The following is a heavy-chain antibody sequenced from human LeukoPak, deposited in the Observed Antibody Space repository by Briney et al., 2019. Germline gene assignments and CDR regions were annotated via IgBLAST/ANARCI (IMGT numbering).Heavy chain of an antibody. Sequence: GGSLRLSCAASGFTFSSYSMIWVRQAPGKGLEWVSSIGSSSTYIYYVDSVKGRFTISRDNSKNTLSLQMNSLRAEDTAVYYCARDYYDGSAYYSYYEYWGQGTLVTVSS. CDR2: IGSSSTYI. D-gene: IGHD3-22*01. CDR1: GFTFSSYS. V-gene: IGHV3-21*04. J-gene: IGHJ4*02. CDR3: ARDYYDGSAYYSYYEY.